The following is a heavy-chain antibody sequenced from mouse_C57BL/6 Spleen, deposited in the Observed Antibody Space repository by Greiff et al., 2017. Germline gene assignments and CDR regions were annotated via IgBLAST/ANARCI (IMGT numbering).Heavy chain of an antibody. CDR1: GFTFSSYT. Sequence: EVNVVESGGGLVKPGGSLKLSCAASGFTFSSYTMSWVRQTPEKRLEWVATISGGGGNTYYPDSVKGRFTISRDNAKNTLYLQMSSLRSEDTALYYCARHDGYYYFDYWGQGTTLTVSS. CDR3: ARHDGYYYFDY. CDR2: ISGGGGNT. V-gene: IGHV5-9*01. D-gene: IGHD2-3*01. J-gene: IGHJ2*01.